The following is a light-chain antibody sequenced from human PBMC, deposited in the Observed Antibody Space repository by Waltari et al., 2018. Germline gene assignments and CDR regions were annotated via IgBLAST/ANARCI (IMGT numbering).Light chain of an antibody. J-gene: IGLJ1*01. CDR3: GGDHGSGSNFVYV. Sequence: QPVLTQPPSASASLGASVTLTCTLSSGYSNYKVDWYQQRPGKGPRFVMGVGTGGIVGSKSDCSPYRVSLWRSGLNLYLTVKNIQEGDGSDYRCGGDHGSGSNFVYVFGTGNNVTFL. CDR2: VGTGGIVG. V-gene: IGLV9-49*01. CDR1: SGYSNYK.